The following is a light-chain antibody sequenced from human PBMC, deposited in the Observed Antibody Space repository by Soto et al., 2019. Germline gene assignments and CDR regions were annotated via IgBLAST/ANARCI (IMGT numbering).Light chain of an antibody. V-gene: IGLV2-11*01. CDR2: DVS. Sequence: QSALTQPRSVYGSPGQSVTISCTGTSSDVGDYNYVSWYQQYPGKAPKLVIYDVSNRPSGVPDRFSGSKSGNTASLTISGLQAEDEADYYCCSFAGSYTFWVFGGGTKLTVL. J-gene: IGLJ3*02. CDR3: CSFAGSYTFWV. CDR1: SSDVGDYNY.